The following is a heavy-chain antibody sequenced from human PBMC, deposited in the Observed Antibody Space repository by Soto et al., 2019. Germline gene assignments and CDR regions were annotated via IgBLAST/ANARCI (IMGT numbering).Heavy chain of an antibody. D-gene: IGHD2-15*01. CDR2: IIPIFGTA. CDR3: ARDGDCSGGSCYSNDAFDI. CDR1: GGTFSSYA. V-gene: IGHV1-69*12. J-gene: IGHJ3*02. Sequence: QVQLVQSGAEVKKPGSSVKVSCKASGGTFSSYAISWVRQAPGQGLEWMGGIIPIFGTANYAQKFQGRVTITADESTSTAYMELGSLRSEDTAVYYCARDGDCSGGSCYSNDAFDIWGQGTMVTVSS.